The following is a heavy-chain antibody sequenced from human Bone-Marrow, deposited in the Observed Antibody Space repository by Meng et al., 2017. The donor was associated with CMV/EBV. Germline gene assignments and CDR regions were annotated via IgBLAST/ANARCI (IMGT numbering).Heavy chain of an antibody. D-gene: IGHD3-10*01. Sequence: ASVKVSCKASGYTFTSYDINWVRQATGQGLEWMGWMNPNSGNTGYARKFQGRVTMTTDTSISTAYMELSSLRSEDTAIYYCARWGDAPFDFWGQGTLVTVSS. CDR3: ARWGDAPFDF. CDR2: MNPNSGNT. J-gene: IGHJ4*02. V-gene: IGHV1-8*02. CDR1: GYTFTSYD.